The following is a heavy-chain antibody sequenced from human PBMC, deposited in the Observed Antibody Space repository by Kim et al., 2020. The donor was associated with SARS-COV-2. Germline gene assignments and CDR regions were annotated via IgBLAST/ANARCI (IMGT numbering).Heavy chain of an antibody. Sequence: NTNYAKKLQGRVTMTTDTSTSTAYMELRSLRSDDTAVYYCARDRGRSDYWGQGTLVTVSS. CDR2: NT. J-gene: IGHJ4*02. V-gene: IGHV1-18*01. CDR3: ARDRGRSDY. D-gene: IGHD2-15*01.